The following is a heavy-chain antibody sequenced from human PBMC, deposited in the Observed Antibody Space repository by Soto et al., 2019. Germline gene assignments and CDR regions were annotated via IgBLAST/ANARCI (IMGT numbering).Heavy chain of an antibody. D-gene: IGHD2-8*01. V-gene: IGHV4-4*02. CDR3: VSGGVYSWHT. CDR1: GGSVTGDSW. J-gene: IGHJ5*02. CDR2: LFRTGTT. Sequence: QVQLQESGPRLVQPSETLSLICTVSGGSVTGDSWWGWVRQTPGKGLEWLGELFRTGTTNYNPSLKHRVFIFKDDAKNQFALKLTSATAADTAVYFCVSGGVYSWHTWGQGTLVTVSS.